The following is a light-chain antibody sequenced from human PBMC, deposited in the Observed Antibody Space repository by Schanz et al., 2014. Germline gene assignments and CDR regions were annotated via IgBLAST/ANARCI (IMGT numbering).Light chain of an antibody. CDR1: QSISSW. Sequence: DIQMTQSPSTLSASVGDRVTITCRASQSISSWLAWYQQKPGKAPKLLIYDASSLESGVPSRFSGSASGTEFTLTISSLQADDFATYYCQHRTFGQGTKLEIK. J-gene: IGKJ2*01. CDR2: DAS. CDR3: QHRT. V-gene: IGKV1-5*01.